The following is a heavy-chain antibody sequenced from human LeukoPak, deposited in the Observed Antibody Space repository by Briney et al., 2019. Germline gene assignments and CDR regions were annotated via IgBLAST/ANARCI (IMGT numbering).Heavy chain of an antibody. Sequence: GGSLRLSCAASGFTFSSHDMHWVRQAPGKGLEWVANIKQDGSEKYYVDSVKGRFTISRDNAKNSLYLQMNSLRAEDTAVYYCARVELPYFDWSYYFDYWGQGTLVTVSS. CDR2: IKQDGSEK. CDR1: GFTFSSHD. D-gene: IGHD3-9*01. J-gene: IGHJ4*02. CDR3: ARVELPYFDWSYYFDY. V-gene: IGHV3-7*01.